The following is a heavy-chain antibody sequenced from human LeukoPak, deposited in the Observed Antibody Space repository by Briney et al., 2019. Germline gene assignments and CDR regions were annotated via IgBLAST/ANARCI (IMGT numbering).Heavy chain of an antibody. CDR1: GFTFTNSD. J-gene: IGHJ4*02. CDR3: AKGGHCASTSCYYFVC. D-gene: IGHD2-2*01. V-gene: IGHV3-33*06. Sequence: PGSSLRLSCAASGFTFTNSDMHSGRQAPGKGLEWVAVIWDNGNNKYYGDSVNGRFTISRDNSKNTLHLQMNSLRPEDSAIYYCAKGGHCASTSCYYFVCWGQGALVTVSS. CDR2: IWDNGNNK.